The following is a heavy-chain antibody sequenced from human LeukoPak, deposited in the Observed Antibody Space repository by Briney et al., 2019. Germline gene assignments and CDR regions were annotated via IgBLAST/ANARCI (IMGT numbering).Heavy chain of an antibody. J-gene: IGHJ5*02. V-gene: IGHV1-2*02. CDR3: VRDDVSP. CDR2: INPNSGGT. CDR1: GYTFAGYY. Sequence: ASVKVSCKTSGYTFAGYYIHWVRQAPGQGLEWMGWINPNSGGTNYAQNFQGRVTMTRDTSISTAYMELSRLRSDDTAVYYCVRDDVSPWGQGTLVTVSS.